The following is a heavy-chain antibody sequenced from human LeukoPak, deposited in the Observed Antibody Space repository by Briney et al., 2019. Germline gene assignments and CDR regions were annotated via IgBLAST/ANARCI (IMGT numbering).Heavy chain of an antibody. CDR3: ARGHSGYDFVATILYCFDP. V-gene: IGHV4-31*03. CDR2: IYYNGST. D-gene: IGHD5-12*01. CDR1: GGSISSGGYY. J-gene: IGHJ5*02. Sequence: PLSLTCTVSGGSISSGGYYWSWIRQHPGKGLEWIGYIYYNGSTYYNPSLKSRVTISVDTSKNQFSLKLSSVTAEDTAVYYCARGHSGYDFVATILYCFDPWGQGTLVTVSS.